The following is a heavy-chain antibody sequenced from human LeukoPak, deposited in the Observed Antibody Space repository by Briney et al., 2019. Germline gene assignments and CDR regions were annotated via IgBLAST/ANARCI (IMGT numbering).Heavy chain of an antibody. Sequence: GGSLRLSCAAFGFAFSNTGMTWVRQAPGRGLEWVSTISPTGEGTHYADSVKGRFTISRDNSKNTLSLEMNSLRADDTATYYCARDAGGAWPSDYWGQGTRVIVSS. CDR2: ISPTGEGT. D-gene: IGHD4-17*01. V-gene: IGHV3-23*01. CDR1: GFAFSNTG. CDR3: ARDAGGAWPSDY. J-gene: IGHJ4*02.